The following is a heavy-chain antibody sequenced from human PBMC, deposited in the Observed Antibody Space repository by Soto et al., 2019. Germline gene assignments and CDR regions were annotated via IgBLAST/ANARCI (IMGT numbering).Heavy chain of an antibody. Sequence: SETLSLTCTVSGGSISSGGYYWSWIRQPPGKGLEWIGSIYYSGSTYYNPSLKSRVTISVDTSKNQFSLKLSSVTAADTAVYYCARRRGLRRGIVVVPAAMIDYWGQGTLVTVSS. CDR2: IYYSGST. J-gene: IGHJ4*02. CDR1: GGSISSGGYY. CDR3: ARRRGLRRGIVVVPAAMIDY. D-gene: IGHD2-2*01. V-gene: IGHV4-39*01.